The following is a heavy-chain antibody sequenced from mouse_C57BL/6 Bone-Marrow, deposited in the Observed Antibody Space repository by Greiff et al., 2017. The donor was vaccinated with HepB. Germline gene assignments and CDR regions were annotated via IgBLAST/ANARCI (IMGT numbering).Heavy chain of an antibody. Sequence: EVKLEESGAELVRPGASVKLSCTASGFNIKDDYMHWVKQRPEQGLEWIGWIDPENGDTEYASKFQGKATITADTSSNTAYLQISSLTSEDTDVYYCTAGTTVVAYYYAMDYWGQGTSVTVSS. CDR2: IDPENGDT. D-gene: IGHD1-1*01. V-gene: IGHV14-4*01. CDR3: TAGTTVVAYYYAMDY. J-gene: IGHJ4*01. CDR1: GFNIKDDY.